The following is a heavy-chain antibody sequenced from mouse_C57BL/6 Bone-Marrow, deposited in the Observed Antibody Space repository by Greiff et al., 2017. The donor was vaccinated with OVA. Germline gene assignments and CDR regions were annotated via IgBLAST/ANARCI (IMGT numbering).Heavy chain of an antibody. Sequence: VQLQQSGAELVRPGTSVKVSCTASGYAFTNYLIEWVKQRPGQGLEWIGVINTGSGGTTYPEKLKGKSTLTADHSSSTAYMQLSSLASEDSAVYFYANLYYFDDWGQGTTLTVSS. J-gene: IGHJ2*01. CDR1: GYAFTNYL. CDR2: INTGSGGT. D-gene: IGHD1-1*01. CDR3: ANLYYFDD. V-gene: IGHV1-54*01.